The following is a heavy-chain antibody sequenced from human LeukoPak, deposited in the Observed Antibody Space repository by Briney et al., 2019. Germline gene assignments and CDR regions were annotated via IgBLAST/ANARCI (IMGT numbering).Heavy chain of an antibody. D-gene: IGHD3-22*01. V-gene: IGHV5-51*01. CDR1: GGTFSSYA. CDR3: ARHEYDSSGPDY. CDR2: IYPGDSDT. J-gene: IGHJ4*02. Sequence: ASVKVSCKASGGTFSSYAISWVRQMPGKGLEWMGIIYPGDSDTRYSPSFQGQVTISADKSISTAYLQWSSLKASDTAMYYCARHEYDSSGPDYWGQGTLVTVSS.